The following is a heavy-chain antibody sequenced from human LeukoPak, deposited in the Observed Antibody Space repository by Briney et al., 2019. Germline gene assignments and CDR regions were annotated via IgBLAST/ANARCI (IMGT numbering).Heavy chain of an antibody. Sequence: GASVKVSCKASGYTFTSYDINWVRQATGQGLEWMGWMNPNSGNTGYAQKFQGRVTITRNTSISTAYMELSSLRSEDTAVYYCARVMTTVTTSYYYYMDVWGKGTTVTVSS. CDR3: ARVMTTVTTSYYYYMDV. CDR2: MNPNSGNT. D-gene: IGHD4-11*01. V-gene: IGHV1-8*03. CDR1: GYTFTSYD. J-gene: IGHJ6*03.